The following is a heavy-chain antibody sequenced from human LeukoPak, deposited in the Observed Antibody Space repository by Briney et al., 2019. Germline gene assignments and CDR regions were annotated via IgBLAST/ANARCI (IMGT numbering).Heavy chain of an antibody. V-gene: IGHV3-23*01. D-gene: IGHD2-15*01. Sequence: GGSLRLSCAASGFTFSSYAMSWVRQAPGKGLEWVSAIGGSGGSTYYADSVKGRFTISRDNSKNTLYLRMNSLRAEDTAVYYCAKASTVVVVVAASVYWGQGTLVTVSS. CDR1: GFTFSSYA. J-gene: IGHJ4*02. CDR3: AKASTVVVVVAASVY. CDR2: IGGSGGST.